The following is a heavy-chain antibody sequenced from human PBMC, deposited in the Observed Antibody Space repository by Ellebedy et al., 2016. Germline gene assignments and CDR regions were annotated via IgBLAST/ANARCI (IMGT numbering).Heavy chain of an antibody. CDR2: INSDGSST. J-gene: IGHJ6*02. Sequence: GESLKISXAASGFTFSSYWMHWVRQAPGKGLVWVSRINSDGSSTTYADSVKGRFTISRDNAMNTLYLQMNSPRVEDTAVYHCARGRLYSSGSYYYYGMDVWGQGTTVTVSS. CDR3: ARGRLYSSGSYYYYGMDV. V-gene: IGHV3-74*01. CDR1: GFTFSSYW. D-gene: IGHD6-19*01.